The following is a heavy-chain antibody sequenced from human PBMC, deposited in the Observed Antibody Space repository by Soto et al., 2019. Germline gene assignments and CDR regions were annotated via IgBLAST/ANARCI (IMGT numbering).Heavy chain of an antibody. CDR1: GFTFSSYG. V-gene: IGHV3-30*03. CDR2: ISYDGSNK. D-gene: IGHD2-2*01. J-gene: IGHJ4*02. Sequence: GGSLRLSCAASGFTFSSYGMHWVRQAPGKGLEWVAVISYDGSNKYYADSVKGRFTISRDNAKNSLYLQMNSLRAEDTAVYYCASEILYCSSTSCYDGGSDYWGQGTLVTVSS. CDR3: ASEILYCSSTSCYDGGSDY.